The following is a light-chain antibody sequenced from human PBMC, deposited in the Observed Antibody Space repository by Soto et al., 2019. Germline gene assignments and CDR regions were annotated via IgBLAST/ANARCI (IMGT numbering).Light chain of an antibody. Sequence: SALTQPPSASGSPGQSVTISCTGTSSDVGGYNYVSWYQQHPGKAPKLMIYEVSKRPSGVPDRFSGSKSGNTASLTVSGLQAEDEADYYSSSYAGSNYWGGVGTGT. CDR1: SSDVGGYNY. V-gene: IGLV2-8*01. J-gene: IGLJ1*01. CDR3: SSYAGSNYWGG. CDR2: EVS.